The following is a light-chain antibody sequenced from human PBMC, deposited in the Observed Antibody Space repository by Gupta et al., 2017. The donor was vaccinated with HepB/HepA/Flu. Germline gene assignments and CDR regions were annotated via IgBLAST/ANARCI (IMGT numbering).Light chain of an antibody. CDR2: GAS. Sequence: EIVLTQSPGTLSLSPGERATLSCRASQSVSSNYLAWYQQKPGQAPRLLIYGASSRATGLPDRFSGSGSGTDFTLTIIRLEPEDFAVYYCQQYGSSPLTFGGGSKVEIK. CDR1: QSVSSNY. V-gene: IGKV3-20*01. J-gene: IGKJ4*01. CDR3: QQYGSSPLT.